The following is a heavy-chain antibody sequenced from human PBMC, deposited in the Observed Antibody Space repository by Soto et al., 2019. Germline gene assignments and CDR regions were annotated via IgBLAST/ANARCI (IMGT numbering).Heavy chain of an antibody. D-gene: IGHD3-22*01. J-gene: IGHJ4*02. CDR3: ARVVSGYYRRFDY. Sequence: QVQLQESGPGLVKPSQTLSLTCTVSGGSISSGGYYWSWIRQHPGKGLEWIGYIYYSGSTYYNPSLKSRVTIAVDTSKNQFSLKLSSVTAADTDVYYCARVVSGYYRRFDYWGQGTLVTVSS. V-gene: IGHV4-31*03. CDR2: IYYSGST. CDR1: GGSISSGGYY.